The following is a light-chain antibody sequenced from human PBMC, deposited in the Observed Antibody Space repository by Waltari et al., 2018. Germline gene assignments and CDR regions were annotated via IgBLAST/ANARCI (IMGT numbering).Light chain of an antibody. CDR2: ENS. J-gene: IGLJ2*01. CDR1: SSNIGNNH. CDR3: GTWDNSLSGKI. Sequence: QSVLTQPPSVSAAPGQKVTISCSGSSSNIGNNHVFWYQHLPGAAPKLVIYENSLRPQGIPDRFAGTKPGTSATLHITGLQTGDETAYHCGTWDNSLSGKIFGGGTKLTVL. V-gene: IGLV1-51*01.